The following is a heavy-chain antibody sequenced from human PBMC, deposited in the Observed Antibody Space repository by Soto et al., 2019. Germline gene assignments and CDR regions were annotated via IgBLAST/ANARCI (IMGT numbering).Heavy chain of an antibody. J-gene: IGHJ3*02. V-gene: IGHV3-11*06. CDR1: GFTFSDYY. Sequence: GGSLRLSCAASGFTFSDYYMSWIRQAPGKGLEWVSYISSSSSYTNYADSVKGRFIISRDNAKNSLYLQMNSLRAEDTAVYYCASTLTGEGAFDIWGQGTMVTVSS. D-gene: IGHD7-27*01. CDR2: ISSSSSYT. CDR3: ASTLTGEGAFDI.